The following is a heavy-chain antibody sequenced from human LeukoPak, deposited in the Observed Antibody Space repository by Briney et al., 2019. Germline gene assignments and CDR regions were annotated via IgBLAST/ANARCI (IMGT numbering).Heavy chain of an antibody. CDR2: IHIYRGTT. J-gene: IGHJ5*02. Sequence: ASVKVSCKSAGYSGTNYGISWGRQAPRQGLEWMGWIHIYRGTTNYAQKFQGRVPMTTQTSTSTVYMELRALRSDDTAMYYCARDVGTTIADSFDTWGQGTLVTVSS. V-gene: IGHV1-18*01. D-gene: IGHD1-14*01. CDR3: ARDVGTTIADSFDT. CDR1: GYSGTNYG.